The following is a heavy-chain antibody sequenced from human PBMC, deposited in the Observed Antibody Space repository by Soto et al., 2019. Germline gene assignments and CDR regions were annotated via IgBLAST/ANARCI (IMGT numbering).Heavy chain of an antibody. D-gene: IGHD3-3*01. CDR3: AKHYDFWSGYLDY. CDR2: ISGSGGTT. Sequence: PGGSLRLSCAASGSTFSSYAMSWVRQTPGKGLEWVSAISGSGGTTYYADSVKGHFTISRDNSKNTLYLQMNSLRAEDTAVYYCAKHYDFWSGYLDYWGQGTLVTVSS. J-gene: IGHJ4*02. V-gene: IGHV3-23*01. CDR1: GSTFSSYA.